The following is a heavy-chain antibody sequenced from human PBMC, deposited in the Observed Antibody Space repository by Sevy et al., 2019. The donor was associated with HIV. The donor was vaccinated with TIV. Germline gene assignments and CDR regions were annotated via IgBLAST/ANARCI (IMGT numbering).Heavy chain of an antibody. J-gene: IGHJ4*02. CDR2: ISAYNGNT. CDR3: ARDLTLIGSSSSWVVNY. Sequence: ASVKVSCKASGYTFTSYGISWVRQAPGQGLEWMGWISAYNGNTNYAQKLQGRVTMTTDTSTSTAYMELRSLRSDDTAGYYCARDLTLIGSSSSWVVNYWGQGTLVTVSS. V-gene: IGHV1-18*01. CDR1: GYTFTSYG. D-gene: IGHD6-6*01.